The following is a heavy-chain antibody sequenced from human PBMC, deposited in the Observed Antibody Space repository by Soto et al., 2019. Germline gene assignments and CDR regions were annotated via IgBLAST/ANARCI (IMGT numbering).Heavy chain of an antibody. CDR1: GYTFTSYY. J-gene: IGHJ4*02. V-gene: IGHV1-46*01. CDR3: ARTLAAAGYRPSGFDY. Sequence: ASVKVSCKASGYTFTSYYMHWVRQAPGQGLEWMGIINPSGGSTSYAQKFQGRVTMTKDTSTSTVYMELSSLRSEDTAVYYCARTLAAAGYRPSGFDYWGQGTLVTVSS. CDR2: INPSGGST. D-gene: IGHD6-13*01.